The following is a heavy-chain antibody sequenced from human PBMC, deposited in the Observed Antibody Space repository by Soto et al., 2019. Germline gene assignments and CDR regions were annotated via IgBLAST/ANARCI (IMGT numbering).Heavy chain of an antibody. CDR2: INWNGGST. CDR3: ARDGGYSSSWSYFDY. J-gene: IGHJ4*02. Sequence: PGGSLRLSCAASGFTFDDYGMSWVRQAPGKGLEWVSGINWNGGSTGYADSVKGRFTISRDNAKNSLYLQMNSLRAEDTALYYCARDGGYSSSWSYFDYWGQGTLVTVSS. V-gene: IGHV3-20*04. CDR1: GFTFDDYG. D-gene: IGHD6-13*01.